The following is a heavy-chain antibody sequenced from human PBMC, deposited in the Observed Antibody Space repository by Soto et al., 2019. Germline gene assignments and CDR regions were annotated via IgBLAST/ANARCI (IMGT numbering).Heavy chain of an antibody. D-gene: IGHD6-6*01. J-gene: IGHJ3*02. V-gene: IGHV4-4*07. CDR2: IDISGRS. CDR1: GGSISSYY. CDR3: ARDKHVQGVDI. Sequence: QVHLQESGPGLVKPSETLSLTCIVSGGSISSYYWSWIRQPAGKGLEWIGRIDISGRSEHNPSLKIRVTRSVEPSKNQFSLKLSSVTAADTAVYYCARDKHVQGVDIWGQGTMVTVSS.